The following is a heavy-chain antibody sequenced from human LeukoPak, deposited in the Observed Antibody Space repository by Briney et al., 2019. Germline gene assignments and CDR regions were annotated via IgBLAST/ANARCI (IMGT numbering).Heavy chain of an antibody. J-gene: IGHJ5*02. CDR1: GYSFTTYW. D-gene: IGHD6-13*01. V-gene: IGHV5-51*01. CDR2: IYPGDSDT. Sequence: PGESQKISCKGSGYSFTTYWIGWVRQMPGKGLEWMGIIYPGDSDTRYSPSFQGQVTISADKSISTAYLQWSSLKASDTAIYYCARSYSSSWSGFDPWGQGTLVTVSS. CDR3: ARSYSSSWSGFDP.